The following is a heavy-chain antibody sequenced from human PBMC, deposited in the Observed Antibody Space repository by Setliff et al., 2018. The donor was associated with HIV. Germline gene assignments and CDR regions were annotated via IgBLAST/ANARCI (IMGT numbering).Heavy chain of an antibody. CDR3: ARSYCSGGSCYVFDI. Sequence: GGSLRLSCSASGFTFSSYAMHWVRQAPGKGLEWVSAISGSGIGSYYPDSVKGRFTISRDNSKNTLFLQMNSLRAEDTAVYYCARSYCSGGSCYVFDIWGQGTMVTVSS. J-gene: IGHJ3*02. CDR1: GFTFSSYA. V-gene: IGHV3-23*01. CDR2: ISGSGIGS. D-gene: IGHD2-15*01.